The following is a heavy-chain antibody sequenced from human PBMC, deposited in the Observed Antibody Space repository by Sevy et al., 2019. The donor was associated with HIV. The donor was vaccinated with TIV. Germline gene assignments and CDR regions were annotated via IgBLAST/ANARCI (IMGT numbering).Heavy chain of an antibody. CDR3: AKDAYYYDGSGYSMSQWYYGMDV. CDR1: GFTFSTYA. V-gene: IGHV3-23*01. J-gene: IGHJ6*02. CDR2: ISGSCGDT. Sequence: GGSQRLSCAASGFTFSTYAMSWVRQAPGKGLEWVSVISGSCGDTYYAESVKGRFTISRDNSKNTLYLQMNVLSAEDTAVYYCAKDAYYYDGSGYSMSQWYYGMDVWGQGTTVTVSS. D-gene: IGHD3-22*01.